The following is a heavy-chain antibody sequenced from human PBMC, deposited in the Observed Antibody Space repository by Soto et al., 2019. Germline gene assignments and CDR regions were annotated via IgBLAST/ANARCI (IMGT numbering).Heavy chain of an antibody. CDR2: MNQDGSER. Sequence: EVQLVESGGGLVQPGGSLRLSCTASGFTFSNYWMSWVRQAPGEGLEWVANMNQDGSERYYVDSVKGRFTISRDNAKNSLYLQVSNLRAEDTAIYYCTRDRSGTMLFWGQGTLVTVSS. D-gene: IGHD1-7*01. J-gene: IGHJ4*02. CDR3: TRDRSGTMLF. V-gene: IGHV3-7*01. CDR1: GFTFSNYW.